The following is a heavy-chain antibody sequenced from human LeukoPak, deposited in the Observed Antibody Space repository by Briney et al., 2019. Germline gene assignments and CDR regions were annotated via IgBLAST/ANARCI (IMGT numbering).Heavy chain of an antibody. V-gene: IGHV4-39*01. CDR1: GGSISSSSYY. J-gene: IGHJ3*02. Sequence: SQTLSLTCTVSGGSISSSSYYWGWIRQPPGKGLEWIGSIYYSGSTYYNPSLKSRVTISVDTSKNQFSLKLSSVTAADTAVYYCARHTYYDFWSGPTGAFDIWGQGTMVTVSS. CDR3: ARHTYYDFWSGPTGAFDI. D-gene: IGHD3-3*01. CDR2: IYYSGST.